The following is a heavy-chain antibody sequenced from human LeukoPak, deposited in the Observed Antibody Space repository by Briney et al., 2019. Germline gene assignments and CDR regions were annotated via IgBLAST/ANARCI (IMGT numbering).Heavy chain of an antibody. Sequence: SETLSLTCTVSGGSISSYYWSWIRQPPGKELEWIGYIYYSGSTNYNPSPKSRVTISVDTSKNQFSLKLSSVTAADTAVYYCARFSGGSYSHYYYYYGMDVWGQGTTVTVSS. V-gene: IGHV4-59*08. J-gene: IGHJ6*02. D-gene: IGHD1-26*01. CDR1: GGSISSYY. CDR2: IYYSGST. CDR3: ARFSGGSYSHYYYYYGMDV.